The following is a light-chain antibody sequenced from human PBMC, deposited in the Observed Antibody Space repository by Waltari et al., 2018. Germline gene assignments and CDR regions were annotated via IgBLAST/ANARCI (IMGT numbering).Light chain of an antibody. CDR1: QGIANA. CDR3: QQFNSYPHFT. Sequence: ATQLTQSPPPWLPPVEDRLTTTCRASQGIANAVAWYQQKPGKSPKLLIHDASTVESGVPSRFSGSGSGTDFTLTISSLQPEDFATYFCQQFNSYPHFTFGPGTKVDIK. J-gene: IGKJ3*01. CDR2: DAS. V-gene: IGKV1-13*02.